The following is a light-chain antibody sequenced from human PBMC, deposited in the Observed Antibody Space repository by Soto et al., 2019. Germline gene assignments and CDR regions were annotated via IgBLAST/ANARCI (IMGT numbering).Light chain of an antibody. CDR3: QHYVSLPLT. J-gene: IGKJ4*01. CDR1: QSVSSY. V-gene: IGKV3-11*01. CDR2: NAS. Sequence: EIVLTQSPATLSLSPGERATLSCRASQSVSSYLAWYQQKPGQAPRLLISNASRRATGIPDRFRGSGSGTDFSLSITRLEPEDSAVYYCQHYVSLPLTFGGGTKVEIK.